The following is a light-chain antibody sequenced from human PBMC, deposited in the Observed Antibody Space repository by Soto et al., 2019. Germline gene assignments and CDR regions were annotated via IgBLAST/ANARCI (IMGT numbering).Light chain of an antibody. CDR3: HQHDQGLT. CDR1: QSVRTK. V-gene: IGKV3-15*01. Sequence: EMVMTQSPATLSVSLGERATLSCRASQSVRTKLVWYQQKPGQAPRLLIYGASTRATGIPARFSGSGSGTEFPLTISILHSEHFAVYYFHQHDQGLTFGQATKVEIK. J-gene: IGKJ1*01. CDR2: GAS.